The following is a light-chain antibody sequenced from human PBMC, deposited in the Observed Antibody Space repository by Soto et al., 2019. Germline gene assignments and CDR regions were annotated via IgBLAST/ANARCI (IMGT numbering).Light chain of an antibody. CDR3: CSYVGARTYV. J-gene: IGLJ1*01. V-gene: IGLV2-23*01. CDR1: VSDVGNFGP. CDR2: EGN. Sequence: QSVLTQPASVSGSPGQSITISCTGSVSDVGNFGPVSWYQQHPGQVPKLIIYEGNRRPSGVSSRFSGSKSGNTASLTISGLQAEDEADYYCCSYVGARTYVFGTGTNVTVL.